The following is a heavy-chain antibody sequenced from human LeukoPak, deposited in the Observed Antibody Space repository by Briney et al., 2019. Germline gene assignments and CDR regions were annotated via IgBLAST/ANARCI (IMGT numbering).Heavy chain of an antibody. V-gene: IGHV1-8*03. D-gene: IGHD3-22*01. Sequence: VASVNVSCKHSGGTFSSYAISWVRQAPGEGLEWVGGMSPNSGKTGNAQNLQGRVTITRNTSISTAYRELSSLRSEDTAVYYCARGVRARYYDSSGTYYFASWGQGTLVTVSS. CDR3: ARGVRARYYDSSGTYYFAS. CDR2: MSPNSGKT. J-gene: IGHJ4*02. CDR1: GGTFSSYA.